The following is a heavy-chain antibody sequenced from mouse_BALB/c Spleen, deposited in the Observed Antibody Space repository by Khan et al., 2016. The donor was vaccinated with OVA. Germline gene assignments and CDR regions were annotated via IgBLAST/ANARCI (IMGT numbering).Heavy chain of an antibody. V-gene: IGHV9-3*02. D-gene: IGHD2-1*01. Sequence: QIQLVQSGPELKKPGETVKISCKASGYTFTNYGMNWVKQAPGKGLKWMGWINTNTGAPTYAEAFKGRFALSLETSASTAYLKINNLKNEDTATYVCARRSIYYGYFDVWGAGTTVTVSS. CDR1: GYTFTNYG. CDR3: ARRSIYYGYFDV. CDR2: INTNTGAP. J-gene: IGHJ1*01.